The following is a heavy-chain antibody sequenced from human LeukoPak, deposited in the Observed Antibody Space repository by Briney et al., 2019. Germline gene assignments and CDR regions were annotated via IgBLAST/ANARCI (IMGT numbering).Heavy chain of an antibody. CDR1: GFIVSSNY. J-gene: IGHJ3*02. V-gene: IGHV3-23*01. Sequence: PGGSLRLSCAVSGFIVSSNYMSWVRQAPGKGLEWVSVISGSGGSTYDADSVKGRFTISRDNSKNTLYLQMNSLRAEDTAVYYCAKSDSSSWYVDAFDTWGQGTMVTVSS. CDR3: AKSDSSSWYVDAFDT. D-gene: IGHD6-13*01. CDR2: ISGSGGST.